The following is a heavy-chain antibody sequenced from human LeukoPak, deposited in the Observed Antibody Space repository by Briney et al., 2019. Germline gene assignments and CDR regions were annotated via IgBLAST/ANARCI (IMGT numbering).Heavy chain of an antibody. CDR1: GFAFSNYA. CDR3: ATHELKDAFDI. V-gene: IGHV3-48*01. D-gene: IGHD3-10*01. J-gene: IGHJ3*02. Sequence: GGSLRLSCAASGFAFSNYAMHWVRQAPGKGLEWVSYISSSSGTIYYADSVKGRFTISRDNAKNSLYLQMNSLRAEDTAVYYCATHELKDAFDIWGQGTMVTVSS. CDR2: ISSSSGTI.